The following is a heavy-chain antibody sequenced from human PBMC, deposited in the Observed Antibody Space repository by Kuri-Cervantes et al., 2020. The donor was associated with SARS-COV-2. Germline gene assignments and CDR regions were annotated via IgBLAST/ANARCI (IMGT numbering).Heavy chain of an antibody. V-gene: IGHV4-30-4*08. J-gene: IGHJ4*02. CDR2: IYYSGST. CDR1: GCSISSSSYY. CDR3: ARSYYGFWCGYSPFDY. Sequence: SCTVSGCSISSSSYYWSWIRQPPGKGLEWIGYIYYSGSTYYNPSLKSRVTISVDTSKNQFSLKLSSVTAADTAVYYCARSYYGFWCGYSPFDYWGQGTLVTVSS. D-gene: IGHD3-3*01.